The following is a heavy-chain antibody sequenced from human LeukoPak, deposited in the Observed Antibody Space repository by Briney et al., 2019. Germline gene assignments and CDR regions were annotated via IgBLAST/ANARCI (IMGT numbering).Heavy chain of an antibody. D-gene: IGHD6-19*01. CDR2: ISDDETYK. V-gene: IGHV3-30-3*01. CDR1: GFTFNSYS. J-gene: IGHJ3*02. CDR3: AKGRIAVAGTDAFDI. Sequence: GRSLRLSCAASGFTFNSYSMHWVRQAPGKGLEWVTAISDDETYKFYADSVKGRFTISRDNSKNTLYLQMNSLRAEDTAVYHCAKGRIAVAGTDAFDIWGQGTMVTVSS.